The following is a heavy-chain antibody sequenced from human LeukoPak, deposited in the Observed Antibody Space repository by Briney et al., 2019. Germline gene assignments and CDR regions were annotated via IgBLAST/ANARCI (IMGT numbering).Heavy chain of an antibody. CDR2: IIPIFGTA. Sequence: ASVKVSCKASGYTFTGYYMHWVRQAPGQGLEWMGGIIPIFGTANYAQKFQGRVTITADKSTSTAYMELSSLRSEDTAVYYCARGRYNSSNDAFDIWGQGTMVTVSS. D-gene: IGHD6-13*01. CDR3: ARGRYNSSNDAFDI. V-gene: IGHV1-69*06. CDR1: GYTFTGYY. J-gene: IGHJ3*02.